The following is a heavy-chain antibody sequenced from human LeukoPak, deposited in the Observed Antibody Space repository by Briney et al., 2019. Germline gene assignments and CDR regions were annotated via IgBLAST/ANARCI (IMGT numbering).Heavy chain of an antibody. D-gene: IGHD3-22*01. Sequence: SETLSLTCTVSGGSISSGGYYWSWIRQHPGKGLEWIGYIYYSGSTYYNPSLKSRVTISVDTSKNQFSLKLSSVTAADTAVYYCARASKGMIVVVPKIDYWGQGTLVTVPS. CDR2: IYYSGST. CDR1: GGSISSGGYY. V-gene: IGHV4-31*03. J-gene: IGHJ4*02. CDR3: ARASKGMIVVVPKIDY.